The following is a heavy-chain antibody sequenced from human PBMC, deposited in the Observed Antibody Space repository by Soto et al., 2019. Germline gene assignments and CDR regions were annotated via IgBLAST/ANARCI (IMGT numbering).Heavy chain of an antibody. CDR2: INPSGGST. V-gene: IGHV1-46*01. J-gene: IGHJ6*02. D-gene: IGHD1-7*01. Sequence: GASVKVSCKASGYTFTSYYMHWVRQAPGQRLEWMGIINPSGGSTSYAQKFQGRVTMTRDTSTSTVYMELSSLRSEDTAVYYCARTGTTRGGIGYYYYGMDVWGQGTTVTVSS. CDR1: GYTFTSYY. CDR3: ARTGTTRGGIGYYYYGMDV.